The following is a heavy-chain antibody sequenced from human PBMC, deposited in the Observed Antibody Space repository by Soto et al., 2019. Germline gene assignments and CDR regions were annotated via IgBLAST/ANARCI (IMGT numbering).Heavy chain of an antibody. D-gene: IGHD6-13*01. CDR1: GFTFSSYA. J-gene: IGHJ4*02. Sequence: GGSLRLSCAASGFTFSSYAMSWVRQAPGKGLEWVSAISGSGGSTYYADSVKGRFTISRDNSKNTLYLQMNSLRAEDTAVYYCAKDRLGIAAAGSYFDYWGQGTLVTVSS. V-gene: IGHV3-23*01. CDR3: AKDRLGIAAAGSYFDY. CDR2: ISGSGGST.